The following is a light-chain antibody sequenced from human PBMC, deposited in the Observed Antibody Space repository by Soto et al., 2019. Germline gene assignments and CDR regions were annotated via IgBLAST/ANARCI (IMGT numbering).Light chain of an antibody. CDR3: HKYGSSPPYT. V-gene: IGKV3-20*01. Sequence: EIVLTQSPGTLSLSPGERATRSCRASQSVSSSYLAWYQQKPGQAPRLLIYGASSRATGIPERLSGSGSGTEFTLTISRLEPEDCGVYYCHKYGSSPPYTGGQGTKLEIK. CDR1: QSVSSSY. J-gene: IGKJ2*01. CDR2: GAS.